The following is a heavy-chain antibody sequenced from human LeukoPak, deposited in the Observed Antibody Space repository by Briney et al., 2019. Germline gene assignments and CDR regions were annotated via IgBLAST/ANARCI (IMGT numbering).Heavy chain of an antibody. J-gene: IGHJ3*02. Sequence: KPSETLSLTCAVSGYSISSSYYWGWIRQPPGKGLEWIGSIYHSGSSYYNPSLKSRVSISVDTSKNYFSLNLNSVTATDTAVYYYARRGSCSWCPFDTWGQGTMVIVSS. D-gene: IGHD2-2*01. CDR2: IYHSGSS. CDR3: ARRGSCSWCPFDT. V-gene: IGHV4-38-2*01. CDR1: GYSISSSYY.